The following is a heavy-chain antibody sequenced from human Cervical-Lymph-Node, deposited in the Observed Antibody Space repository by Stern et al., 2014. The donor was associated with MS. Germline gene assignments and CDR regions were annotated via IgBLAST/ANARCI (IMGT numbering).Heavy chain of an antibody. CDR2: IYYSGST. V-gene: IGHV4-39*01. J-gene: IGHJ4*02. D-gene: IGHD7-27*01. Sequence: QLQLQESGPGLVKPSETLSLTCTVSGGSISSSSYYWGWIRQPPGKGLEWIGSIYYSGSTYYNPSLKSRVTISVDTFQNQFSLKLSSVTAADTAVYYCARHMTPQHTWGDLDYWGQGTLVTVSS. CDR1: GGSISSSSYY. CDR3: ARHMTPQHTWGDLDY.